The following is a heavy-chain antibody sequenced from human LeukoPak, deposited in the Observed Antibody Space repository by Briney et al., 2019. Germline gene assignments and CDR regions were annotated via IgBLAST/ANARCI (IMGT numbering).Heavy chain of an antibody. D-gene: IGHD2-21*01. CDR2: ISSSSSYI. CDR1: GFTFSSYE. J-gene: IGHJ4*02. CDR3: AREGVGISYYFDY. Sequence: GKSLRLSCAASGFTFSSYEMNWVRQAPGKGLEWVSFISSSSSYIYYADSVKGRFTISRDNAKNSPYLQMNSLRAEDTAVYYCAREGVGISYYFDYWGQGTLVTVSS. V-gene: IGHV3-21*06.